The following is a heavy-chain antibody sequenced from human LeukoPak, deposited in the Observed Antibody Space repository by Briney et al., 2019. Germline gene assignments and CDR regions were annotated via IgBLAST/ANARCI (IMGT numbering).Heavy chain of an antibody. D-gene: IGHD3-16*02. CDR2: VNGNGGST. Sequence: GGSLRLSCAASGFSFSTYAMSWVRQAPGKGLEWVSGVNGNGGSTSYADSVKGRFTIFRDNSKNTVYPQMNSLRVEDTAVYYCAKSLYGGCDYRGQGTVVTVSS. J-gene: IGHJ4*02. V-gene: IGHV3-23*01. CDR1: GFSFSTYA. CDR3: AKSLYGGCDY.